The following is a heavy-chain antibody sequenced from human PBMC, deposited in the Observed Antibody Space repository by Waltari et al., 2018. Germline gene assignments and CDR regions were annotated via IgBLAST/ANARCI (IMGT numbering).Heavy chain of an antibody. J-gene: IGHJ3*02. CDR1: GGSISSSSYY. CDR3: ARDYNSGSYWGSI. CDR2: IYYSGST. Sequence: QLQLQESGPGLVKPSETLSLTCTVSGGSISSSSYYWGWIRKPPGKGLEWIGSIYYSGSTYYNPSLKSRVTISVDTSKNQFSLKLSSVTAADTAVYYCARDYNSGSYWGSIWGQGTMVTVSS. V-gene: IGHV4-39*07. D-gene: IGHD1-26*01.